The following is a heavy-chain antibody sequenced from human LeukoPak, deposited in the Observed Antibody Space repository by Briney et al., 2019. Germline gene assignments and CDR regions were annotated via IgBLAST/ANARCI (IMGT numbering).Heavy chain of an antibody. J-gene: IGHJ4*02. CDR3: ARALIDCSGGSCYQIFDY. D-gene: IGHD2-15*01. V-gene: IGHV4-59*10. CDR2: IYTSGST. Sequence: SETLSLTCAVYGGSFSGYYWSWIRQPAGKGLEWIGRIYTSGSTNYNPSLKSRVTISVDTSKNQFSLKLSSVTAADTAVYYCARALIDCSGGSCYQIFDYWGQGTLVTVSS. CDR1: GGSFSGYY.